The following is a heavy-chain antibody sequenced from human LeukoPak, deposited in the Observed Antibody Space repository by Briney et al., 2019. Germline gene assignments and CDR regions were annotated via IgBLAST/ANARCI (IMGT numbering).Heavy chain of an antibody. Sequence: GGSLRLSCAASGFTVSSNYMSWVRQAPGKGLEWVSVIYSGGSTYYADSVKGRFTISRDNSKNTLYLQMNSLRAEDTAVYYCARAMTTVTLYYYYYMDVWGKGTTVPVSS. CDR3: ARAMTTVTLYYYYYMDV. D-gene: IGHD4-17*01. V-gene: IGHV3-53*01. CDR2: IYSGGST. CDR1: GFTVSSNY. J-gene: IGHJ6*03.